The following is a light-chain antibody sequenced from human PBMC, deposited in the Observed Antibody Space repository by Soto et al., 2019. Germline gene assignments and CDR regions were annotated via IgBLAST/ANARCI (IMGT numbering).Light chain of an antibody. CDR3: SSYAYSRTLGVV. CDR1: SSAAGSYNF. CDR2: EVS. Sequence: QSPVAQPAYVSGLLGQSITISCTGTSSAAGSYNFDSWCQQHPGKAPKYIISEVSTPPSGVSTSSSGSKAGNTVSLPISGLQAEHEADYYFSSYAYSRTLGVVFGGGTQLTVL. J-gene: IGLJ2*01. V-gene: IGLV2-14*01.